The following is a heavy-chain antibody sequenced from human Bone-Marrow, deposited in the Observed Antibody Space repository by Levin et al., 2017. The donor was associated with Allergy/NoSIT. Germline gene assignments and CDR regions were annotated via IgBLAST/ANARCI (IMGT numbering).Heavy chain of an antibody. J-gene: IGHJ4*02. CDR1: GFTFSNYA. CDR2: ISYDGDSK. CDR3: ARGFRFDSLTYFDN. D-gene: IGHD3-9*01. V-gene: IGHV3-30-3*01. Sequence: QSGGSLRLSCVDSGFTFSNYAMHWVRQAPGKGLEWVAFISYDGDSKYYTDSVKGRFSISRDNSKNTLYLQMNSLRPDDRAVYYCARGFRFDSLTYFDNWGQGILVTVSS.